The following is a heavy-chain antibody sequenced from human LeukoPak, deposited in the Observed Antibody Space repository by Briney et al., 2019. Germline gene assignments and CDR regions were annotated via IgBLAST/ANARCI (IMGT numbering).Heavy chain of an antibody. V-gene: IGHV3-23*01. Sequence: PGGSLRLSCVASGFIFRNYYMSWVRQAPGKGLEWISAINGSGTTTYYADSVKGRFTISRDNSKNTLYLQMNSLRAEDTAVYYCARVRGYCSSTSCYKDDAFDIWGQGTMVTVSS. D-gene: IGHD2-2*02. J-gene: IGHJ3*02. CDR2: INGSGTTT. CDR3: ARVRGYCSSTSCYKDDAFDI. CDR1: GFIFRNYY.